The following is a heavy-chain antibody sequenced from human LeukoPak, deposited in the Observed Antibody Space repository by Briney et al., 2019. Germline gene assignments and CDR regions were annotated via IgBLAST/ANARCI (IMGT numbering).Heavy chain of an antibody. Sequence: ASVKVSCKVSGYTLTELSMHWVRQAPGKGLEWVGGFDLEDGETVYAQKFQGRVTMTEDTSPDTAYMDLSSLRSEDTAVYYCATAFRNYDFWSGPGFDYWGQGTLVTVSS. CDR1: GYTLTELS. CDR3: ATAFRNYDFWSGPGFDY. D-gene: IGHD3-3*01. V-gene: IGHV1-24*01. CDR2: FDLEDGET. J-gene: IGHJ4*02.